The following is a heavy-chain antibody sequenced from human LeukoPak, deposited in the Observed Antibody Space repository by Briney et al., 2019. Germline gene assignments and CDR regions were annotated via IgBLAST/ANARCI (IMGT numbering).Heavy chain of an antibody. J-gene: IGHJ6*03. Sequence: SETLSLTCTVSGASTSSGLYYWNWFRQPAGKGLEYIGRIYNSGSTNYNPSLKSRVTISVDTSKNQFSLKLSSVTAADTAVYYCARTTMVRGTYYMDVWGKGTTVTVSS. D-gene: IGHD3-10*01. V-gene: IGHV4-61*02. CDR3: ARTTMVRGTYYMDV. CDR1: GASTSSGLYY. CDR2: IYNSGST.